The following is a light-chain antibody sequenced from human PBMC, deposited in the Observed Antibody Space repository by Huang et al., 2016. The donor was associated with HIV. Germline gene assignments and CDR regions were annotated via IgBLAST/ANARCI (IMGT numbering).Light chain of an antibody. V-gene: IGKV1-17*03. J-gene: IGKJ1*01. CDR3: LQHHGYPRT. CDR2: AAS. CDR1: QGIAHY. Sequence: DIQLTQSPSAMSASVGDRVSITCRASQGIAHYLAWFQRKPGGAAKRLIYAASSLQSGVPSGFSGSGSGTKFTLTISRLQPEDVATYYCLQHHGYPRTFGQGTKV.